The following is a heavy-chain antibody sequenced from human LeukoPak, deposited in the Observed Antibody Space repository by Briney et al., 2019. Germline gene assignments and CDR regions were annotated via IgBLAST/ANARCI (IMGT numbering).Heavy chain of an antibody. CDR1: GFTFSSYA. Sequence: GGSLRLSCAASGFTFSSYAMSWVRQAPGKGLESVSAISGSGGSTYYADSVKGRFTISRDNSKNTLYLQMNSLRAGDTAVYYCAKPTGYSSGWYNYWGQGTLVTVSS. CDR2: ISGSGGST. V-gene: IGHV3-23*01. J-gene: IGHJ4*02. D-gene: IGHD6-19*01. CDR3: AKPTGYSSGWYNY.